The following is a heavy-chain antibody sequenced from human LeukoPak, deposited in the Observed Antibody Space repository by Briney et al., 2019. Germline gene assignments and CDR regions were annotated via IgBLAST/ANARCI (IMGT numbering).Heavy chain of an antibody. J-gene: IGHJ4*02. V-gene: IGHV3-53*01. CDR1: GFTVSSNY. CDR3: ARTYGEEGGQRFDH. Sequence: GGSLRLSCAASGFTVSSNYMSWVRQAPGKGLEWVSVIYSGGSTYYADSVKGRITISRENAKNSLYLQMNSLRAEDTAIYYCARTYGEEGGQRFDHWGQGTLVTVSS. D-gene: IGHD2-8*01. CDR2: IYSGGST.